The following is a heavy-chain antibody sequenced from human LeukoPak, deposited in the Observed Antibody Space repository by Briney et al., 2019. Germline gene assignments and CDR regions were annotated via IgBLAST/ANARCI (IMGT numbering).Heavy chain of an antibody. J-gene: IGHJ4*02. V-gene: IGHV3-33*01. CDR2: IKYDGSNK. Sequence: GSLRLSCAASGFTFSSYGMHWVRQAPGKGLEWVTVIKYDGSNKYYADSVKGRFTIYRDNSKNTLYLQMNSLRAEDTAVYYCARVGGGYYYDSSGYFDYWGQGTLVTVSS. D-gene: IGHD3-22*01. CDR3: ARVGGGYYYDSSGYFDY. CDR1: GFTFSSYG.